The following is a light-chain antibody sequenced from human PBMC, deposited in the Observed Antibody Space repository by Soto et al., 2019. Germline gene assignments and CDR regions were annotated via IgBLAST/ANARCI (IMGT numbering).Light chain of an antibody. V-gene: IGKV3-20*01. J-gene: IGKJ3*01. Sequence: EIVMTQSPGTLSLSPGETATLSCRASQSVSSNYVAWFHQKPGQAPRLLIYGASSRATGVPDRFSASGSGTDFPLSISRQEPEDFAVYYCQQYGKSPFTFGPGTKVDIK. CDR1: QSVSSNY. CDR3: QQYGKSPFT. CDR2: GAS.